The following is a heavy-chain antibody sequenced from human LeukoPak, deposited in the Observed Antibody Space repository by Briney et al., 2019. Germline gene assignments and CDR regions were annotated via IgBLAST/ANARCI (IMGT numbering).Heavy chain of an antibody. CDR3: ARRYILTGPNWFDP. J-gene: IGHJ5*02. CDR2: IYWDDDK. Sequence: SGPTLVKPTQTLTLTCTFSGFSLSTSGVGVGWIRQPPGKALEWLALIYWDDDKRYSPSLKSRLTITKDTSKNQVVLTMTNMDPVDTATYYCARRYILTGPNWFDPWGQGTLVTVSS. CDR1: GFSLSTSGVG. D-gene: IGHD3-9*01. V-gene: IGHV2-5*02.